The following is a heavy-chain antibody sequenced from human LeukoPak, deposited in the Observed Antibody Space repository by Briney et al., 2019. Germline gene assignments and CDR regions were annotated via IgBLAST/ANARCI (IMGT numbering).Heavy chain of an antibody. D-gene: IGHD3-22*01. CDR1: GFIFSNYA. Sequence: GGSLRLSCAASGFIFSNYAMTWVRQAPGKGLQWVSTITSSGNTHYADSVKGRFTISRDNSKNTLYLQMNSLRAEDTAVYYCARPYDSSGYPLSPDAFDIWGQGTMVTVSS. J-gene: IGHJ3*02. CDR2: ITSSGNT. V-gene: IGHV3-23*01. CDR3: ARPYDSSGYPLSPDAFDI.